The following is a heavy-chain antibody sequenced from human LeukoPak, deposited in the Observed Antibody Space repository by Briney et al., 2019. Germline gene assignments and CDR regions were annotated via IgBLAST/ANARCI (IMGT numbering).Heavy chain of an antibody. CDR1: GYTFTSYD. Sequence: ASVKVSCKASGYTFTSYDINWVRQATGQGLEWMGWMNPNSGNTGYAQKFQGRVTMTRNTSISTAYMELSSLRFEDTAVYYCARTGYDFWSGYFRGWFDPWGQGTLVTVSS. CDR3: ARTGYDFWSGYFRGWFDP. CDR2: MNPNSGNT. V-gene: IGHV1-8*01. J-gene: IGHJ5*02. D-gene: IGHD3-3*01.